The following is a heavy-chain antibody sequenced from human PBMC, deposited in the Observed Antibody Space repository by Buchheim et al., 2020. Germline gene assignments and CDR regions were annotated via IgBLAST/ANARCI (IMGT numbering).Heavy chain of an antibody. V-gene: IGHV3-23*01. CDR2: FSGSADST. D-gene: IGHD4-17*01. CDR1: GFTFSSYA. Sequence: EVQLLESGGGSVQPGGSLRLPCAASGFTFSSYAMSWVRQAPGKGLVWVSGFSGSADSTYYADSVKGRFTISRDNSKNTLYLQMNSLRAEDTAVYYCAKDMDHLYGDLIYWGQGTL. CDR3: AKDMDHLYGDLIY. J-gene: IGHJ4*02.